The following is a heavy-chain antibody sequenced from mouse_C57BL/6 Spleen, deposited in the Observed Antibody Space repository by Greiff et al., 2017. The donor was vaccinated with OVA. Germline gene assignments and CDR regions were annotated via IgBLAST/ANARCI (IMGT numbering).Heavy chain of an antibody. Sequence: EVKVVESGGGLVKPGGSLKLSCAASGFTFSSYAMSWVRQTPEKRLEWVATISDGGSYTYYPDNVKGRFTISRDNAKNNLYLQMSHLKSEDTAMYYCAREDLNYGSSHYFDYWGQGTTLTVSS. D-gene: IGHD1-1*01. CDR3: AREDLNYGSSHYFDY. CDR2: ISDGGSYT. V-gene: IGHV5-4*01. CDR1: GFTFSSYA. J-gene: IGHJ2*01.